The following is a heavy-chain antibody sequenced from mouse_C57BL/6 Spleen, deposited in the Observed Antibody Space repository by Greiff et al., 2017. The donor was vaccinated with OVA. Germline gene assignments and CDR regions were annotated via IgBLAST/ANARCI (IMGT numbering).Heavy chain of an antibody. CDR1: GFTFSSYA. CDR3: AREGAKLGFDY. J-gene: IGHJ2*01. CDR2: ISDGGSYT. Sequence: EVQLVESGGGLVKPGGSLKLSCAASGFTFSSYAMSWVRQTPEKRLEWVATISDGGSYTYYPDNVKGRFTISRDNAKNNLYLQMSHLKSEDTAMYYCAREGAKLGFDYGGQGTTLTVSA. D-gene: IGHD4-1*01. V-gene: IGHV5-4*01.